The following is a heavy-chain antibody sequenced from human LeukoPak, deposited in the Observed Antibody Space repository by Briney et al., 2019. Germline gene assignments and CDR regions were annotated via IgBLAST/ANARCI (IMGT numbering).Heavy chain of an antibody. J-gene: IGHJ4*02. Sequence: GGSLRLSCAASGFTFSSYGMHWVRQAPGKGLEWVAVISYDGSNKYYADSVKGRFTISRDNSKNTLYLQMNSLRAEDTAVYYRAFGEFDYWGQGTLVTVSS. V-gene: IGHV3-30*03. CDR1: GFTFSSYG. CDR3: AFGEFDY. D-gene: IGHD3-10*01. CDR2: ISYDGSNK.